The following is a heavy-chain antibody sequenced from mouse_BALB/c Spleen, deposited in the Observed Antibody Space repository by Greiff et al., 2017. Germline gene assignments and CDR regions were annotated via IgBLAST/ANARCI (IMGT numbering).Heavy chain of an antibody. V-gene: IGHV7-3*02. Sequence: EVQRVESGGGLVQPGGSLRLSCATSGFTFTDYYMSWVRQPPGKALEWLGFIRNKANGYTTEYSASVKGRFTISRDNSQSILYLQMNTLRAEDSATYYCARDSNYYGSSPFAYWGQGTLVTVSA. CDR1: GFTFTDYY. D-gene: IGHD1-1*01. J-gene: IGHJ3*01. CDR2: IRNKANGYTT. CDR3: ARDSNYYGSSPFAY.